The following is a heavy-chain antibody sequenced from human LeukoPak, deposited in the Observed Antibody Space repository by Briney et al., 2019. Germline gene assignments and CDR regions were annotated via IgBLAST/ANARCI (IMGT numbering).Heavy chain of an antibody. Sequence: GGSLRLSCAVSGFTLSGYWVSWVRQAPGKGLGWVSVIYSGGSTYYADSGKGRFTVSRDKSKNTLYLQMNSLGADDTAVYYCARWASHYYYYMDVWGKGTTVTISS. CDR3: ARWASHYYYYMDV. V-gene: IGHV3-53*01. J-gene: IGHJ6*03. CDR2: IYSGGST. CDR1: GFTLSGYW.